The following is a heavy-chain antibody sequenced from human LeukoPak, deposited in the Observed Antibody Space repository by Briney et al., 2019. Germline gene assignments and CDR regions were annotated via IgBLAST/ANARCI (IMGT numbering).Heavy chain of an antibody. CDR2: FDPEDGET. D-gene: IGHD5-24*01. CDR1: GYTLTELS. CDR3: ATDLSEMATLGFDY. J-gene: IGHJ4*02. V-gene: IGHV1-24*01. Sequence: ASVKVSCKVSGYTLTELSMHWLRQAPGKGLEWMGGFDPEDGETIYAQKFQGRVTMTEDTSTDTAYMELSSLRSEDTAVYYCATDLSEMATLGFDYWGQGTLVTVSS.